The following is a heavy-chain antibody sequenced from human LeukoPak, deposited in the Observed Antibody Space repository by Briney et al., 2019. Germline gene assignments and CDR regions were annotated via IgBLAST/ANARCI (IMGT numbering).Heavy chain of an antibody. CDR1: RYTFTSNG. V-gene: IGHV1-18*01. CDR3: ARDKNYRFDY. Sequence: GASVKVSCKASRYTFTSNGISWVRQAPGKGLEWMGWISANSGNTNYAQKMQGRVTMTTETSSSTAYMELRNLRSDDTAVYYCARDKNYRFDYWGQGTLVTVSS. J-gene: IGHJ4*02. CDR2: ISANSGNT. D-gene: IGHD5-24*01.